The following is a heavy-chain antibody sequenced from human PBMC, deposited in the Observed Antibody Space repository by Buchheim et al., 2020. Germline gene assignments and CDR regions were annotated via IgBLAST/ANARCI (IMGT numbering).Heavy chain of an antibody. V-gene: IGHV3-7*03. CDR1: GFTFSSYW. J-gene: IGHJ6*02. Sequence: EVQLVESGGGLVQPGGSLRLSCAASGFTFSSYWMSWVRQAPGKGLEWVANIKQDGSEKYYVDSVKGRFTISRDNAKNSLYLQMNSLRAEDTAVYYCARDSRSFYCSGGSCYGPYYYYGMDVWGQGTT. D-gene: IGHD2-15*01. CDR2: IKQDGSEK. CDR3: ARDSRSFYCSGGSCYGPYYYYGMDV.